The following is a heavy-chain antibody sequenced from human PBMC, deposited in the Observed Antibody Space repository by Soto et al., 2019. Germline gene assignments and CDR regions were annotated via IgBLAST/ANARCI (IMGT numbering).Heavy chain of an antibody. Sequence: QVQLVQSGAEVKKPGASMKVSCKASGYMFTNSGITWVRQAPGQGLEWMGWISAYNGDTSDTQKVQGRATMTTDTSTSTAYMELRSLRSDDTAVYYCARDQAYGMDVWGQGTTVTVSS. D-gene: IGHD2-8*01. V-gene: IGHV1-18*01. CDR1: GYMFTNSG. CDR3: ARDQAYGMDV. CDR2: ISAYNGDT. J-gene: IGHJ6*02.